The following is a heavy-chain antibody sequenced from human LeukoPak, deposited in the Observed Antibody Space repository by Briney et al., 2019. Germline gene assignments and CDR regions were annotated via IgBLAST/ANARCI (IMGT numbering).Heavy chain of an antibody. J-gene: IGHJ4*02. CDR2: ISWNSGSI. CDR1: GFTFSSYA. V-gene: IGHV3-20*04. Sequence: RPGGSLRLSCAASGFTFSSYAMSWVRQAPGKGLEWVSGISWNSGSIGYADSVKGRFTISRDNAKNSLYLQMNSLRAEDTAVYYCARPSLPYNWNYGVVDYWGQGTLVTVSS. CDR3: ARPSLPYNWNYGVVDY. D-gene: IGHD1-7*01.